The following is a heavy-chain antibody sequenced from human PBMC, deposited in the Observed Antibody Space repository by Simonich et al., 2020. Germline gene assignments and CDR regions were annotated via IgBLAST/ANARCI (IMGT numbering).Heavy chain of an antibody. CDR2: IYYSGST. J-gene: IGHJ6*03. CDR3: ARGGRYCSSTSCYYYYYYMDV. D-gene: IGHD2-2*01. Sequence: QVQLQESGPGLVKPSETLSLTCTVSGGSISSYYWSWIRQHPGKGLEWIGYIYYSGSTNYTPSLKSRVTISIDTSKNQFSLKLSSVTAADTAVYYWARGGRYCSSTSCYYYYYYMDVWGKGTTVTVSS. V-gene: IGHV4-59*12. CDR1: GGSISSYY.